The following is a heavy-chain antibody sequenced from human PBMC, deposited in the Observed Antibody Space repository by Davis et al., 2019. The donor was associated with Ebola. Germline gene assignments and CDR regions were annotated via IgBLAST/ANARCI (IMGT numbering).Heavy chain of an antibody. CDR3: ARPDYDFWSGVGYYYYGMDV. J-gene: IGHJ6*04. CDR2: IYYSGST. D-gene: IGHD3-3*01. V-gene: IGHV4-59*08. Sequence: SETLSLTCTVSGGSISSYYWSWIRQPPGKGLEWIGYIYYSGSTNYNPSLKSRVTISVDTSKNQFSLKLSSVTAADTAVYYCARPDYDFWSGVGYYYYGMDVWGKGTTVTVSS. CDR1: GGSISSYY.